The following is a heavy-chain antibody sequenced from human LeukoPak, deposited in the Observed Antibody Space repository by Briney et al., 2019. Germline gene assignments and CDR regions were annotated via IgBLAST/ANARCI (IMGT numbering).Heavy chain of an antibody. V-gene: IGHV3-15*01. J-gene: IGHJ5*02. Sequence: PGGSLRLSCAASGFTFSNAWMSWVRQAPGKGLEWVGRIKSKTDGGTTDYAAPVKGRFTISRDDSKNTLYLQMNSLKTEDTAVYYCTSLGYCSSTSCQRGNWFDPWGQGTLVTVSS. CDR2: IKSKTDGGTT. CDR1: GFTFSNAW. CDR3: TSLGYCSSTSCQRGNWFDP. D-gene: IGHD2-2*01.